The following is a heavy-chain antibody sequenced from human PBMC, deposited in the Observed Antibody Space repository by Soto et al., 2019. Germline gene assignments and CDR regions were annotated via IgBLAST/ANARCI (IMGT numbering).Heavy chain of an antibody. J-gene: IGHJ6*03. D-gene: IGHD3-10*01. CDR2: ISAYNGNT. CDR3: ARGTKWFGELGLGDYYYYYMDV. Sequence: ASVKVSCKASGYTFTSYGISWVRQAPGQGLEWMGWISAYNGNTNYAQKLQGRVTMTTDTSTSTAYMELRSLRSDDTAVYYCARGTKWFGELGLGDYYYYYMDVWGKGTTVTVSS. CDR1: GYTFTSYG. V-gene: IGHV1-18*01.